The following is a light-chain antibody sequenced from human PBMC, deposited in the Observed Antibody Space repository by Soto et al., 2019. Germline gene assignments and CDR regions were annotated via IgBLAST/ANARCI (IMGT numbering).Light chain of an antibody. CDR3: QQYGDRPRT. V-gene: IGKV3-15*01. CDR1: QYIGSA. CDR2: DAS. Sequence: EVVLTQSPATLSVSPGDRATLSCRASQYIGSAVAWYHQRSGQAPRLLIFDASIRVPTTPARFSGSVSGTEFTLTISSLESEDLAVYFCQQYGDRPRTLGQGTKVDIK. J-gene: IGKJ1*01.